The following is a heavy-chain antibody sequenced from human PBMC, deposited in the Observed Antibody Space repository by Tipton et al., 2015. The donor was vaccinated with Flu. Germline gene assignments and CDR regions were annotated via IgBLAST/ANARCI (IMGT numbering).Heavy chain of an antibody. CDR2: ICPGSP. D-gene: IGHD3-10*02. CDR3: ARHTGDSVRGVIDY. J-gene: IGHJ4*02. CDR1: GGSIGSPYC. Sequence: TLSLTCSVSGGSIGSPYCWGWVRQPPGKGLEWIANICPGSPYYNPSLKSRVTMSMDKSKIQFSLKLSSVTAADTAVYYCARHTGDSVRGVIDYWGQGTLVTVSS. V-gene: IGHV4-38-2*01.